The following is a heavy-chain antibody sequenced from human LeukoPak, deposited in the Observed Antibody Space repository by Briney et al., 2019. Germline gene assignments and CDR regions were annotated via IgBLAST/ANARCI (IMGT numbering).Heavy chain of an antibody. J-gene: IGHJ4*02. CDR3: ARAFSDDFWTGLN. CDR2: INYEGCEK. D-gene: IGHD3/OR15-3a*01. V-gene: IGHV3-7*04. CDR1: GFIFRTCW. Sequence: GGCLRLSCGAWGFIFRTCWVSWVRQAPGKGLEWVANINYEGCEKYYVGSVKGRFTVSRDNAKNSLYLQMNNLRAEDTAVYYCARAFSDDFWTGLNWGLGTLVTVSS.